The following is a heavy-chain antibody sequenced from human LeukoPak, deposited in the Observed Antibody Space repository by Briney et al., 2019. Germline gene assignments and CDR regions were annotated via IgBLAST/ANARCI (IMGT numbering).Heavy chain of an antibody. D-gene: IGHD3-9*01. CDR3: ARDRDWPFDC. V-gene: IGHV3-48*04. CDR2: IRGSSSAM. CDR1: GFSFSEYS. Sequence: GGSLRLSCAAAGFSFSEYSMNWVRQAQGKGLEWDSNIRGSSSAMNYADSVKGRFTISRDNAKNSLYLEMSSLRAEDTAVYYCARDRDWPFDCWGQGTLVTVSS. J-gene: IGHJ4*02.